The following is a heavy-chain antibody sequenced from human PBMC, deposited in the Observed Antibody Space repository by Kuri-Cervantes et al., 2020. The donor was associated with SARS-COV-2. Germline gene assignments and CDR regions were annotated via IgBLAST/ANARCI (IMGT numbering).Heavy chain of an antibody. CDR2: INHVGST. V-gene: IGHV4-34*01. CDR3: ARGRHTNTGRPGYFDS. D-gene: IGHD2-8*01. Sequence: SQTLSLTCAVYGESFSGHYWSWIRPPPGKGLEWIGEINHVGSTKYNPSLKSRVIVSVEKYKNQFSLNLPSVTAADTAVYYCARGRHTNTGRPGYFDSWGQGTQVTVSS. CDR1: GESFSGHY. J-gene: IGHJ4*02.